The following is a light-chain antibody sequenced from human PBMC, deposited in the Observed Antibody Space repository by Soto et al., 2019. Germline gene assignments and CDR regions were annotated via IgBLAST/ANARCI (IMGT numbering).Light chain of an antibody. V-gene: IGLV2-14*01. CDR1: SSDVGGYIY. Sequence: QSALTQPASVSGSPVQSITISCTGTSSDVGGYIYLSWYQQHPVKAHKLTLYDVTSRPSVVSYRISGSKSDNTASLTISGLQAGDEGDYCFSSYPTSSSYVFGTGTKVTVL. CDR2: DVT. J-gene: IGLJ1*01. CDR3: SSYPTSSSYV.